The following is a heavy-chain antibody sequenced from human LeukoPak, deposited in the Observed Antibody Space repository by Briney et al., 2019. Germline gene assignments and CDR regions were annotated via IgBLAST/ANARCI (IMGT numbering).Heavy chain of an antibody. CDR1: TFTFSSYA. V-gene: IGHV3-23*01. D-gene: IGHD6-13*01. Sequence: AESLSLSCAASTFTFSSYAMRWDSQAQGKGLEWVLAISGSGGSRYYADSVQGRFTISRDNSNNTLYLQMNSLRAEDTAVYYCAKDASYSSSWSNWFDPWGQGTLVTVSS. J-gene: IGHJ5*02. CDR3: AKDASYSSSWSNWFDP. CDR2: ISGSGGSR.